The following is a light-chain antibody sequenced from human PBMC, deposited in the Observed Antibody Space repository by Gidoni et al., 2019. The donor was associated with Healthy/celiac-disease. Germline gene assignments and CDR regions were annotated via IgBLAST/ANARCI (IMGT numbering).Light chain of an antibody. CDR2: SNN. CDR1: SSNIGSNT. CDR3: AAWDDSLNAVV. V-gene: IGLV1-44*01. J-gene: IGLJ2*01. Sequence: QSVLTQLPSASGTPGQRVTISCSGSSSNIGSNTVNWYQQLPGTAPKLLIYSNNQRPSGVLDRFSGSKSGTSASLAISGLQSEDEADYYCAAWDDSLNAVVFGGGTKLTVL.